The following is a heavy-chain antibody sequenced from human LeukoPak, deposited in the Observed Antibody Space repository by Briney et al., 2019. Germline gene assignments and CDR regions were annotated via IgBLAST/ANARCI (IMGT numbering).Heavy chain of an antibody. CDR2: INPSGGST. Sequence: ASVKVSCKASGYTFTSYYMHWVRQAPGQGLEWMGIINPSGGSTSYAQKFQGRVTMTRDTSTSTAYMELRSLRSDDTAVYYCARDVMVRGVPRGYFDYWGQGTLVTVSS. CDR3: ARDVMVRGVPRGYFDY. CDR1: GYTFTSYY. V-gene: IGHV1-46*01. D-gene: IGHD3-10*01. J-gene: IGHJ4*02.